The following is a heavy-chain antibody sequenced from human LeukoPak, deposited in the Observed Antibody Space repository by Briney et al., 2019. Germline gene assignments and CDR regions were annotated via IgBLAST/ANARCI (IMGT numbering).Heavy chain of an antibody. CDR3: AELGITMIGGV. CDR2: ISGRSNYI. CDR1: GFTFSSYS. Sequence: PGGSLRLSCAASGFTFSSYSMNRVRQAPGKGLEWVSFISGRSNYIYYADSMRGRFTISRDNAKNSLYLQMNSLRAEDTAVYYCAELGITMIGGVWGKGTTVTISS. J-gene: IGHJ6*04. D-gene: IGHD3-10*02. V-gene: IGHV3-21*01.